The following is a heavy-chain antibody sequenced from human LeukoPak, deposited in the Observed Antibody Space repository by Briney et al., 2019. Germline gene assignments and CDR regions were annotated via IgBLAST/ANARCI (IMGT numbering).Heavy chain of an antibody. V-gene: IGHV3-21*01. Sequence: GGSLRLSCAASGFTVSSTYLSWVRQAPGEGLEWVSSISSSSSYIYYADSVKGRFTISRDNAKNSLYLQMNSLRAEDTAVYYCAREARITYYDILTGLDYWGQGTLVTVSS. CDR1: GFTVSSTY. CDR3: AREARITYYDILTGLDY. J-gene: IGHJ4*02. D-gene: IGHD3-9*01. CDR2: ISSSSSYI.